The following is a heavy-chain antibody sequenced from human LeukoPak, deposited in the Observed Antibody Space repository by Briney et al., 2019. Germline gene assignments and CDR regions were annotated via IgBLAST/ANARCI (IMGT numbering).Heavy chain of an antibody. CDR1: GDSVSSNSAA. CDR3: AGDRSIAVAGTGYFDY. CDR2: TYYRSKWYN. J-gene: IGHJ4*02. D-gene: IGHD6-19*01. V-gene: IGHV6-1*01. Sequence: SQTLSLTCAISGDSVSSNSAAWNWIRQSPSRGLEWLGRTYYRSKWYNDYAVSVKSRITINPDTSKNQFSLQLNSVTPEDTAVHYCAGDRSIAVAGTGYFDYWGQGTLVTVSS.